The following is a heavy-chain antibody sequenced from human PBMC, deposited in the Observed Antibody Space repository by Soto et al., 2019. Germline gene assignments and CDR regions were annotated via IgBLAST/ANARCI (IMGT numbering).Heavy chain of an antibody. D-gene: IGHD1-26*01. CDR1: GFTFTRYG. Sequence: QVQLVESGGGVVQPGRSLRLSCAASGFTFTRYGMHWVRQAPVKGLEWVAVISSDGGDKHYADSVKGRFSISRDNSKHTLSLQVNSMRDEETTVCYFVKDFDIEGAGYYFDCWGQGALVTVSS. CDR3: VKDFDIEGAGYYFDC. J-gene: IGHJ4*02. CDR2: ISSDGGDK. V-gene: IGHV3-30*18.